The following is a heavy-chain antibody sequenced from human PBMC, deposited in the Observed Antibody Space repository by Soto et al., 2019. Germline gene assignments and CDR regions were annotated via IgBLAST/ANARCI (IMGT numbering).Heavy chain of an antibody. V-gene: IGHV3-33*01. J-gene: IGHJ6*02. CDR2: IWYDGSNK. CDR1: GFTFSSYG. CDR3: ARDGSHRDSGYYGMDV. Sequence: GGSLRLSCAASGFTFSSYGMHWVRQAPGKGLEWVAVIWYDGSNKYYADSVKGRFTISRDNSKNTLYLQMNSLRAEDTAVYYCARDGSHRDSGYYGMDVWGQGTTVTVSS. D-gene: IGHD1-26*01.